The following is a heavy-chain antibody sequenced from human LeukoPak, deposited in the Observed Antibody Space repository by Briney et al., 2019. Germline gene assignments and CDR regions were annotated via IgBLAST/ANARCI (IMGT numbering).Heavy chain of an antibody. V-gene: IGHV4-38-2*01. D-gene: IGHD3-3*01. J-gene: IGHJ3*02. CDR3: ARGTRGLEWLANDAFDI. Sequence: SETLSLTCAVSGYPISSGYYWAWIRPPPGKGLEWIGSIYHSGSTYYNPSLKSRVTISVDTSKNQFSLKLSSVTAADTAVYYCARGTRGLEWLANDAFDIWGQGTMVTVSS. CDR2: IYHSGST. CDR1: GYPISSGYY.